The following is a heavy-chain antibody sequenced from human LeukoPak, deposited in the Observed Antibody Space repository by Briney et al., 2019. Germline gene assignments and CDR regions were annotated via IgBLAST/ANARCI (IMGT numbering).Heavy chain of an antibody. CDR2: IYHSGST. V-gene: IGHV4-38-2*01. Sequence: SETLSLTCAVSGYSISSGYYWGWIRQPPGEGLEGIGSIYHSGSTYYNPSPKSRVTVSLDTSKNQFSLRLTSVTAADTAVYYCATYVEAPMVDAFDIWGQGTVVTVSS. D-gene: IGHD5-18*01. CDR3: ATYVEAPMVDAFDI. CDR1: GYSISSGYY. J-gene: IGHJ3*02.